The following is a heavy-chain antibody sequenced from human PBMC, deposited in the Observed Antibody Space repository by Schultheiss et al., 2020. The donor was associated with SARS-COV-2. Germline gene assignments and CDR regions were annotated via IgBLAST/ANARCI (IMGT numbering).Heavy chain of an antibody. V-gene: IGHV1-8*01. CDR3: ARATPYGDYGY. Sequence: GGSLRLSCKASGYTFTSYDINWVRQATGQGLEWMGWMNPNSGNTGYAQKFQGRVTMTRNTSISTAYMELRSLRSDDTAVYYCARATPYGDYGYWGQGTLVTVSS. J-gene: IGHJ4*02. CDR2: MNPNSGNT. D-gene: IGHD4-17*01. CDR1: GYTFTSYD.